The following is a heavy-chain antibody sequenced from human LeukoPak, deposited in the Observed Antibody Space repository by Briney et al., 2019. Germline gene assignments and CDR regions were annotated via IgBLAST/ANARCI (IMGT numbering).Heavy chain of an antibody. CDR3: ARASISRRAFDI. Sequence: ASVKVFCKASGGTFSSYAISWVRQAPGQGLEWMGIINPSGGSTSYAQKFQGRVTMTRDTSTSTVYMELSSLRSEDTAVYYCARASISRRAFDIWGQGTMVTVSS. V-gene: IGHV1-46*01. CDR1: GGTFSSYA. D-gene: IGHD4-11*01. CDR2: INPSGGST. J-gene: IGHJ3*02.